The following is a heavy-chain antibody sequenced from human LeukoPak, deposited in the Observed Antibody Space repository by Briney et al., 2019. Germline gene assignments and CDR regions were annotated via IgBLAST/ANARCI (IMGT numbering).Heavy chain of an antibody. Sequence: PGGSLRLSCAASGFTFSSYGMNWVRQAPGKGLEWVSYISSSSSTIYYADSVKGRFTISRDNAKNSLYLQMNSLRAEDTAVYYCARDRRYSYGAHFDYWGQGTLVTVSS. CDR2: ISSSSSTI. V-gene: IGHV3-48*01. CDR1: GFTFSSYG. CDR3: ARDRRYSYGAHFDY. J-gene: IGHJ4*02. D-gene: IGHD5-18*01.